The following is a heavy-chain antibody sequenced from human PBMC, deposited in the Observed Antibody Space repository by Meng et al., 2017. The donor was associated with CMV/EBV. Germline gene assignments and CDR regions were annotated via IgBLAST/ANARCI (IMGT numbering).Heavy chain of an antibody. D-gene: IGHD2-2*02. V-gene: IGHV1-69*05. J-gene: IGHJ6*02. CDR2: IIPIFGTA. CDR3: ARVIIVPAAIPLYYYYGMDV. Sequence: SVKVSCKASGGTFSSYAISWVRQAPGQGLEWMGGIIPIFGTANYAQKFQGRVTITTDESTSTAYMELSSLRSEDTAVYYCARVIIVPAAIPLYYYYGMDVWGQGTTVTVSS. CDR1: GGTFSSYA.